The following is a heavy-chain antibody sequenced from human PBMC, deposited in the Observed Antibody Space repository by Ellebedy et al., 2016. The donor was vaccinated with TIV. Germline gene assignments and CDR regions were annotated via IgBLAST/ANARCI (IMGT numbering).Heavy chain of an antibody. CDR3: TSAHTHEVYASSWYSAFDV. J-gene: IGHJ3*01. CDR2: INPFNGDT. D-gene: IGHD6-13*01. CDR1: GYTFTGYF. Sequence: AASVKVSCKASGYTFTGYFIHWMRQVPGQGLEWMGWINPFNGDTNFARTFQGRVTMTRDTSVNTAYMELSSLTSGDTATYYCTSAHTHEVYASSWYSAFDVWGQGTVVAVSS. V-gene: IGHV1-2*02.